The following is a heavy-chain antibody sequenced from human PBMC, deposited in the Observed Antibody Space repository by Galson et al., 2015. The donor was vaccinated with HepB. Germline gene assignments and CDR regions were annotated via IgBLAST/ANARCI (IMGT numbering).Heavy chain of an antibody. Sequence: IRQPPGNGLEWIGYIHYGGSTYYNPSLKSRVSTSMDTSKNQFSLKLSSVTAADTAVYYCARRLWFGGGSVYWYFDLWGRGTLVTVSS. J-gene: IGHJ2*01. D-gene: IGHD3-10*01. V-gene: IGHV4-30-4*01. CDR2: IHYGGST. CDR3: ARRLWFGGGSVYWYFDL.